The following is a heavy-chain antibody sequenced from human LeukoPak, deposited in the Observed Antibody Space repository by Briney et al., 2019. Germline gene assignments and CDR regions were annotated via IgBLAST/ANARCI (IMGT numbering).Heavy chain of an antibody. D-gene: IGHD2-21*02. CDR2: IYYSGST. J-gene: IGHJ4*02. CDR1: GRSISNNY. V-gene: IGHV4-59*08. CDR3: ARHLKGVMTCFDY. Sequence: SETLSLTCTVSGRSISNNYWSWIRQPPGKGLEWIGFIYYSGSTKYNPSLESRVTISVDTSKNQFSLNLNSVTAADTAVYYCARHLKGVMTCFDYWGQGALVTVSS.